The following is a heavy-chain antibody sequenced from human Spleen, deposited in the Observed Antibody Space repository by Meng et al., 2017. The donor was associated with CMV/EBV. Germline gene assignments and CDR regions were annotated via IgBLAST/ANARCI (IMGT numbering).Heavy chain of an antibody. CDR2: IYHSGST. V-gene: IGHV4-39*07. Sequence: ETLSLTCTVSGGSIRSSPYYWGWIRQPPGKGLEWIANIYHSGSTYYNPSLKSRVTISVDTSKNQFSLKLSSVTAADTAVYYCARDIAGSTSCYDYWGQGTLVTVSS. CDR1: GGSIRSSPYY. CDR3: ARDIAGSTSCYDY. J-gene: IGHJ4*02. D-gene: IGHD2-2*01.